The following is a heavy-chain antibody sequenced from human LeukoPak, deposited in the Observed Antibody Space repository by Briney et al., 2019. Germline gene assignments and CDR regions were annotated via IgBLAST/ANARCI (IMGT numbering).Heavy chain of an antibody. Sequence: ASVKVSCKASGGTFSSYAISWVRQAPGQGLEWMGRIIPILGIANYAQKFQGRVTITADKSTSTAYMELSSLRSEDTAVYYCATVGWHDYIPGTWGQGTLVTVSS. V-gene: IGHV1-69*04. D-gene: IGHD4-11*01. CDR1: GGTFSSYA. J-gene: IGHJ5*02. CDR2: IIPILGIA. CDR3: ATVGWHDYIPGT.